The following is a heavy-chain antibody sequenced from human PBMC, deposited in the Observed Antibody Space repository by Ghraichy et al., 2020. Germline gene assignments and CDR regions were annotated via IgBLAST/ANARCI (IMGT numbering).Heavy chain of an antibody. CDR2: ISSSSSYT. J-gene: IGHJ6*02. D-gene: IGHD2-2*01. Sequence: GGSLRLSCADSGFTFSDYYMSWIRQAPGKGLEWVSYISSSSSYTNYADSVKGRFTISRDNAKNSLYLQMNSLRAEDTAVYYCVRVRNIVVVPAAPDVWGPGTTVTVSS. V-gene: IGHV3-11*06. CDR1: GFTFSDYY. CDR3: VRVRNIVVVPAAPDV.